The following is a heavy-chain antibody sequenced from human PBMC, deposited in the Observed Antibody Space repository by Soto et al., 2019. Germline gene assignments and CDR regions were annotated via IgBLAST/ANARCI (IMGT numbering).Heavy chain of an antibody. CDR1: GGTFSSYA. V-gene: IGHV1-69*13. Sequence: SVKVSCKASGGTFSSYAISWVRQAPGQGLEWMGGIIPIFGTANYAQKFQGRVTITADESTSTAYMELSSLRSEDTAVYYCARVYDMGPSHYGMDVWGQGTTVTVSS. D-gene: IGHD3-22*01. CDR2: IIPIFGTA. CDR3: ARVYDMGPSHYGMDV. J-gene: IGHJ6*02.